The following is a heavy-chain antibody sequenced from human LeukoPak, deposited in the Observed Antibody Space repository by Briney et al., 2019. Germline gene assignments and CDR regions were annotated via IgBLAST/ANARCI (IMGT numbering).Heavy chain of an antibody. D-gene: IGHD5-18*01. CDR2: INPNSGGT. Sequence: ASVTVSCKASGYTFTTYDISWVRQAPGQGLEWMGWINPNSGGTNYAQKFQGRVTMTRDTSISTAYMELSRLRSDDTAVYYCARVMAAMGYAFDIWGQGTMVTVSS. J-gene: IGHJ3*02. CDR3: ARVMAAMGYAFDI. CDR1: GYTFTTYD. V-gene: IGHV1-2*02.